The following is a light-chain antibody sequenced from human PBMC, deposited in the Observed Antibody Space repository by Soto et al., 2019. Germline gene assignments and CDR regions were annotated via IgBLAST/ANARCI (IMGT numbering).Light chain of an antibody. CDR1: SSDVGGYNY. CDR3: SSYTSSSTPDV. J-gene: IGLJ1*01. Sequence: QSALTQPASVSGSPGQSITISCTGTSSDVGGYNYVSWYQQHPGKAPKLMIYDVSNRPSGVSNRFSGSKSGNTASLTISGLQAEDEADYYFSSYTSSSTPDVFVTGTKLTVL. CDR2: DVS. V-gene: IGLV2-14*01.